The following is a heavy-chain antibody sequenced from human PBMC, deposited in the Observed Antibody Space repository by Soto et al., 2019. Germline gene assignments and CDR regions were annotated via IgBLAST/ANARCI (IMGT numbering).Heavy chain of an antibody. CDR3: ARNSLTGYYNYYYSMDV. J-gene: IGHJ6*02. Sequence: PGESLKSSGKSSGYSLSSYWIAWVRLMPGKGLEWMGSIYPDDSDTKYSPSFQGQVTISADKSISAAYLQWSSLKASDTAIYYCARNSLTGYYNYYYSMDVWGQGTTVTVSS. D-gene: IGHD3-9*01. CDR1: GYSLSSYW. CDR2: IYPDDSDT. V-gene: IGHV5-51*01.